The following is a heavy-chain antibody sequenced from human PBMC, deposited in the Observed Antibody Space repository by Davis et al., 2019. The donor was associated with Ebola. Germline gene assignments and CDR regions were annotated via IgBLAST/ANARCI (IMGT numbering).Heavy chain of an antibody. Sequence: PRGSLTLSCAASAFTFSSYGMHWVRQAPGKGLEWVAVISYDGSNKYYADSVKGRFTISRDNSKNTLYLQMNSLRAEDTAVYYCAKLSATSYFDYWGQGTLVTVSS. V-gene: IGHV3-30*18. J-gene: IGHJ4*02. CDR1: AFTFSSYG. D-gene: IGHD3-16*02. CDR2: ISYDGSNK. CDR3: AKLSATSYFDY.